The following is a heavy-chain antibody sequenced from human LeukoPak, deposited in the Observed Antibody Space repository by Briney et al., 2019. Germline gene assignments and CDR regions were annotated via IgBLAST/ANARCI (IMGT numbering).Heavy chain of an antibody. CDR2: ISSSSSYI. Sequence: GSLRLSCAASGFTFSSYSMNWVRQAPGKGLEWVSSISSSSSYIYYADSVKGRFTISRDNAKNSLYPQMNSLRAEDTAVYYCARETSWAYGMDVWGQGTTVTVSS. J-gene: IGHJ6*02. CDR3: ARETSWAYGMDV. CDR1: GFTFSSYS. V-gene: IGHV3-21*01.